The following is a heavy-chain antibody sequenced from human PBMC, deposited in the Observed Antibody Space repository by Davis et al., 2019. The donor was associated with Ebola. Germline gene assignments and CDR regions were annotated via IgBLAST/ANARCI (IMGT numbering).Heavy chain of an antibody. J-gene: IGHJ4*02. Sequence: PGGSLRLSCPASGFTFTSYSMNWVRQAPGKGLEWVPPISSSSSYIYYADSVKGRLTISRDNAKNSLYLQMNSLRAEDTAVYYCARAPRDGYNTDYWGQGSLVTVSS. CDR3: ARAPRDGYNTDY. D-gene: IGHD5-24*01. V-gene: IGHV3-21*01. CDR2: ISSSSSYI. CDR1: GFTFTSYS.